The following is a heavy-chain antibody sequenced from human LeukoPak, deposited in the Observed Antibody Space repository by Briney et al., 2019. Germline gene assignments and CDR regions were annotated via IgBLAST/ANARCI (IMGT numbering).Heavy chain of an antibody. CDR1: GFTFNSYW. CDR2: INRDGSEK. Sequence: GGSLRLSCAASGFTFNSYWMSWVRQAPGKGLEWVANINRDGSEKYYVASVEGRFTIYRDNAKNSLFLQMNSLRAEDTAVYYCAKDPPRLSYCGGDCAYIWGQGTLVTVSS. V-gene: IGHV3-7*03. J-gene: IGHJ4*02. D-gene: IGHD2-21*02. CDR3: AKDPPRLSYCGGDCAYI.